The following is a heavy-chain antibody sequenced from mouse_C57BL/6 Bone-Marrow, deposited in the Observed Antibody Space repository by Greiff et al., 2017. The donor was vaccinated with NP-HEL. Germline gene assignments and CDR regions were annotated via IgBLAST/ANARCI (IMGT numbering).Heavy chain of an antibody. CDR2: IRNKANNHAT. CDR3: TRQVYYDYDDSFAY. Sequence: EVKVEESGGGLVQPGGSMKLSCAASGFTFSDAWMDWVRQSPEQGLEWVAEIRNKANNHATYSAESVKGRFTISRDDSKSSVYQQMNSLRAEDTGIYYCTRQVYYDYDDSFAYWGKGTLVTVSA. V-gene: IGHV6-6*01. D-gene: IGHD2-4*01. J-gene: IGHJ3*01. CDR1: GFTFSDAW.